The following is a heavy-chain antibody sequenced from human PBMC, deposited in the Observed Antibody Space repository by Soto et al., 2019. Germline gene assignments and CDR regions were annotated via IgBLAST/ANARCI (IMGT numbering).Heavy chain of an antibody. CDR2: ISGNSGTT. Sequence: EVQLLESGGDFKQPGGSLRLSCEGSGFNFSNYALNWVRQAPGKRLEWVSVISGNSGTTYYAASVKGRFTISRDNSKKTLYLHMTSLRAADTAVYYCAKGRAITVFGVITPFDSWGQGTLVTVSS. CDR3: AKGRAITVFGVITPFDS. J-gene: IGHJ4*02. D-gene: IGHD3-3*01. CDR1: GFNFSNYA. V-gene: IGHV3-23*01.